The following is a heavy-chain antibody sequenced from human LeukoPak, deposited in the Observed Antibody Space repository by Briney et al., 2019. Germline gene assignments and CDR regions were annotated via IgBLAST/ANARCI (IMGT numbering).Heavy chain of an antibody. CDR3: TTGDFYGGTGD. D-gene: IGHD4-23*01. J-gene: IGHJ4*02. V-gene: IGHV3-21*01. CDR2: ISSSSSYI. CDR1: GFTFSSYS. Sequence: GGSLRLSCAASGFTFSSYSMNWVRQAPGKGLEWVSLISSSSSYIYYADSVKGRFTISRDNAKNSLYLQMNILRVEDTAVYYCTTGDFYGGTGDWGQGTLVTVSS.